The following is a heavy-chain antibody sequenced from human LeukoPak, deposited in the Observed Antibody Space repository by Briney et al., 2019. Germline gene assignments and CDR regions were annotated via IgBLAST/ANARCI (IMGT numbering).Heavy chain of an antibody. CDR3: ARTPTFGDYFGYYYGMDV. V-gene: IGHV1-8*02. D-gene: IGHD4-17*01. CDR1: GYTYTSYV. J-gene: IGHJ6*02. CDR2: MNPNSGNT. Sequence: ASVKVSCKASGYTYTSYVINWVRQATGQGREWMGWMNPNSGNTGYAQKFQGRVTMTRNTSISKAYMELSSLRSEDTAVYYCARTPTFGDYFGYYYGMDVWAKGPRSPSP.